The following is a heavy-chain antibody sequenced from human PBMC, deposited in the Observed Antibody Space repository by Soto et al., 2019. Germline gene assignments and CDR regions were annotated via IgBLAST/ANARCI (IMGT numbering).Heavy chain of an antibody. J-gene: IGHJ4*02. CDR1: GFTFDDYA. V-gene: IGHV3-9*01. Sequence: PGGSLRLSCAASGFTFDDYAMYWVRQVLGKGLEWVSSISWNSGNIDYADSVKGRFTTSRDSAKNSLYLQMNSLRPEDTALYYCVRSKGGYSYGTPFDYWGQGTLVTVSS. D-gene: IGHD2-2*03. CDR3: VRSKGGYSYGTPFDY. CDR2: ISWNSGNI.